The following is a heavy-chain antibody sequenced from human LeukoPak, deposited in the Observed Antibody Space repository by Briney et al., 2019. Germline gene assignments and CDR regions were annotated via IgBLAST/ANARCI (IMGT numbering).Heavy chain of an antibody. CDR3: AREGHLDSSGYALDY. CDR1: GGTFSSYA. J-gene: IGHJ4*02. D-gene: IGHD3-22*01. V-gene: IGHV1-69*01. Sequence: SVKVSCKASGGTFSSYAISWVRQAPGQGLEWMGGIIPNFGTANYAQKFQGRVTITADESTSTAYMELSSLRSEDTAVYYCAREGHLDSSGYALDYWGQGTLVTVSS. CDR2: IIPNFGTA.